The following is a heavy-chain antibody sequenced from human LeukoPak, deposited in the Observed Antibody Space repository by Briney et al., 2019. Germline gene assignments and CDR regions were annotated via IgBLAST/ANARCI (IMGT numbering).Heavy chain of an antibody. J-gene: IGHJ4*02. CDR1: GGSISSSSYY. V-gene: IGHV4-39*01. CDR3: ARLTVAAAGTDY. D-gene: IGHD6-13*01. CDR2: IYYSGST. Sequence: SETLSLTCTVSGGSISSSSYYWGWIRQPPGKGLEWIGSIYYSGSTYYNPSLKSRVTISVDTSKNQFSLKLSSVTAADAAVYYCARLTVAAAGTDYWGQGTLVTVSS.